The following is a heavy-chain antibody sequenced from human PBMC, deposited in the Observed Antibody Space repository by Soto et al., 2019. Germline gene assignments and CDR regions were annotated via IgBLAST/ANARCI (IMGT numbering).Heavy chain of an antibody. V-gene: IGHV1-69*13. CDR1: GVTFSSYA. D-gene: IGHD3-3*01. Sequence: SVRVSCKASGVTFSSYAISWVRQAPGQGLEWMGGIIPIFGTANYAQKFQGRVTITADESTSTAYMELSSLRSEDTAVYYCARAAGVDFWGGSPDVLYISAQGTMVPVS. J-gene: IGHJ3*02. CDR2: IIPIFGTA. CDR3: ARAAGVDFWGGSPDVLYI.